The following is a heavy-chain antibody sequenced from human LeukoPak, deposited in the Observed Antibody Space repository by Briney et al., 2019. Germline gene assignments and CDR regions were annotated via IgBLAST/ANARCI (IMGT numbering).Heavy chain of an antibody. CDR2: VMDSGRT. V-gene: IGHV4-34*12. J-gene: IGHJ6*03. Sequence: SETLSLTCAVYGGTFSDYYWRWIRQSPGKGLEWIGEVMDSGRTNYNASLKSRVILSIVTSKNQFSLRLSSMTAADTAVYYCVREHNIVIPTARTYYYYYMDVWGKGTTVTVSS. CDR1: GGTFSDYY. D-gene: IGHD5-12*01. CDR3: VREHNIVIPTARTYYYYYMDV.